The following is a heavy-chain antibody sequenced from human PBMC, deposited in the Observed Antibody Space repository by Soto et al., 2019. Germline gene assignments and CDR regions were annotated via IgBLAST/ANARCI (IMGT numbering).Heavy chain of an antibody. CDR1: GFTFSNAW. Sequence: GGSLRFSCAASGFTFSNAWMSWVRQAPGKGLEWVGRIKSKTDGGTTDYAAPVKGRFTISRDDSKNTLYLQMNSLKTEDTAVYYCTSLRMDYDFWSGYYNYYYYGMDVWGQGTTVTVSS. V-gene: IGHV3-15*01. J-gene: IGHJ6*02. CDR2: IKSKTDGGTT. D-gene: IGHD3-3*01. CDR3: TSLRMDYDFWSGYYNYYYYGMDV.